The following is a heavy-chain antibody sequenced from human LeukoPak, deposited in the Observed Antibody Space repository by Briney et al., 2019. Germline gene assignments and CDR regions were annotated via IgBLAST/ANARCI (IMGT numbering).Heavy chain of an antibody. Sequence: GASVKVSCKASGFTFTGYYLHWVRQAPGQGLEWMGWINPYSGGINCAQKFQDRVTMTRDTSISTAYMEMSRLRYDDTAVYYCARRGYGSGSYEDYWGQETLVTVSS. CDR1: GFTFTGYY. CDR2: INPYSGGI. CDR3: ARRGYGSGSYEDY. V-gene: IGHV1-2*02. D-gene: IGHD3-10*01. J-gene: IGHJ4*02.